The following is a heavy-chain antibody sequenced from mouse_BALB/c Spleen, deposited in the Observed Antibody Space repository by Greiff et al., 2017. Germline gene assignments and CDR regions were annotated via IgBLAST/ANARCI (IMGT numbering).Heavy chain of an antibody. CDR2: IDPANGNT. J-gene: IGHJ2*01. Sequence: EVQLQQSGAELVKPGASVKLSCTASGFNIKDTYMHWVKQRPEQGLEWIGRIDPANGNTKYDPKFQGKATITADTSSNTAYLQLSSLTSEDTAVYYFARGYYGSNDYWGQGTTLTVSS. V-gene: IGHV14-3*02. D-gene: IGHD1-1*01. CDR3: ARGYYGSNDY. CDR1: GFNIKDTY.